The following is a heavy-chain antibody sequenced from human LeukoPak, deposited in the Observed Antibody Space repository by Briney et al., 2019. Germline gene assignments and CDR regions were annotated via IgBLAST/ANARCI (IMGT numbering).Heavy chain of an antibody. V-gene: IGHV4-39*01. CDR2: IYYSGIT. Sequence: SETLSLTCTVSGGSISSNSYYWGWIRQSPGKGLEWIGSIYYSGITYYNPSLKSRVTISVDTSKIQFSLKLSSVTAADTAVYYGARTYGGNSPVDYWGQGTLVTVSS. CDR1: GGSISSNSYY. CDR3: ARTYGGNSPVDY. D-gene: IGHD4-23*01. J-gene: IGHJ4*02.